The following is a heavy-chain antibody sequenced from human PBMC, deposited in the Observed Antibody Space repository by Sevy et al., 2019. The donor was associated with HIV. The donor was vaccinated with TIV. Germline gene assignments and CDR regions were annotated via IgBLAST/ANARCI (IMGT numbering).Heavy chain of an antibody. D-gene: IGHD2-2*01. CDR2: ISGSGGST. Sequence: GGSLRLSCAASGFTFSSYAMSWVRQAPGKGLEWVSAISGSGGSTYYADSVKGRFTISRDNSKKTLYLQMNSLRAEDTAVYYCAKAVVPAATLYYYGMDVWGQGTTVTVSS. CDR3: AKAVVPAATLYYYGMDV. CDR1: GFTFSSYA. V-gene: IGHV3-23*01. J-gene: IGHJ6*02.